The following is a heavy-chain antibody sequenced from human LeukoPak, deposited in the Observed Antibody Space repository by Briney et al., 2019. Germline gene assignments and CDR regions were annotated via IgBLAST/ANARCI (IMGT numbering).Heavy chain of an antibody. Sequence: GGSLRLSCAASGLMNWVRQAPGKGLEWVASIKEDGGRKYYVDSVRGRFTVSRDSTKNSLYLQMNSLRAEDTAVYYCTRPRYRGFDYWDQGILVAVSS. CDR1: GL. D-gene: IGHD3-16*02. V-gene: IGHV3-7*01. CDR2: IKEDGGRK. J-gene: IGHJ4*02. CDR3: TRPRYRGFDY.